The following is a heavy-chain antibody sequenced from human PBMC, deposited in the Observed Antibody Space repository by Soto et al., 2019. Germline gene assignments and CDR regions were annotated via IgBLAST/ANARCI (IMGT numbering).Heavy chain of an antibody. J-gene: IGHJ4*02. D-gene: IGHD1-26*01. V-gene: IGHV1-2*02. Sequence: QVQLVQSGAEVKKPGASVKVSSEASGYTFTGYYMHWVRQAPGQGLEWMGWIIPNSGGTNSAQKFQGRVTMTRDTSISTAYMELSRLRSDDTAVYYCARFSGSYYPDYWGQGTLVTVSS. CDR3: ARFSGSYYPDY. CDR1: GYTFTGYY. CDR2: IIPNSGGT.